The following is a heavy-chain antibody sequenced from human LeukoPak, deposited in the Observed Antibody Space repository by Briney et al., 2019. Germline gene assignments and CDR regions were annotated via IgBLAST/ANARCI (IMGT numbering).Heavy chain of an antibody. CDR1: GYTISNYA. CDR3: AREGDYVWGSYRLGYYFDY. J-gene: IGHJ4*02. CDR2: ISVFNGNT. D-gene: IGHD3-16*02. V-gene: IGHV1-18*01. Sequence: ASVKVSCKASGYTISNYAFTWVRQAPGQGLEWMGWISVFNGNTKYAQKLQGRVTMTTDTSTSTAYMELRSLRSDDTAVYYCAREGDYVWGSYRLGYYFDYWGQGTLVTVSS.